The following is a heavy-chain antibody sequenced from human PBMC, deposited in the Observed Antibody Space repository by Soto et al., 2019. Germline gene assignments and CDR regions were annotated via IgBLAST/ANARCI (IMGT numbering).Heavy chain of an antibody. CDR2: IYYSGST. V-gene: IGHV4-31*03. J-gene: IGHJ4*02. Sequence: QVQLQESGPGLVKPSQTLSLTCTVSGGSISSGGYHWSWIRQHPGKGLEWIGYIYYSGSTFYNPSLKSRVTISVDTSKIQFSLKLSSVTAADTAVYYCARAFRHFPMVRGAVLDYWGQGTLVTVSS. CDR3: ARAFRHFPMVRGAVLDY. CDR1: GGSISSGGYH. D-gene: IGHD3-10*01.